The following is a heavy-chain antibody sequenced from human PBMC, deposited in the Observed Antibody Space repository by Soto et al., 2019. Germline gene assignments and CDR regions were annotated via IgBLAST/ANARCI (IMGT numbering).Heavy chain of an antibody. Sequence: SVKVSCKASGGTFSSYAISWVRQAPGQGLEWMGGIIPIFGTANYAQKFQGRVTITADESTSTAYMELRSLRSDDTAVYYCARDYVDIVVVPAAANWFDPWGQGTLVTVSS. CDR2: IIPIFGTA. CDR1: GGTFSSYA. J-gene: IGHJ5*02. CDR3: ARDYVDIVVVPAAANWFDP. D-gene: IGHD2-2*03. V-gene: IGHV1-69*13.